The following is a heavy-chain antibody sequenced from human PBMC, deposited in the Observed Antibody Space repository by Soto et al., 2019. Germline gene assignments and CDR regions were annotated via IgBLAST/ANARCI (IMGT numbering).Heavy chain of an antibody. V-gene: IGHV4-31*02. CDR3: ASTDYVAYYMDV. D-gene: IGHD3-10*02. Sequence: WTWIRQHPGKGLEWIGYIYYSGNTYYNPSLKSRVTISVDTSKNQFSLKLSSVTAADTAVYYCASTDYVAYYMDVWGQGTTXXXS. CDR2: IYYSGNT. J-gene: IGHJ6*03.